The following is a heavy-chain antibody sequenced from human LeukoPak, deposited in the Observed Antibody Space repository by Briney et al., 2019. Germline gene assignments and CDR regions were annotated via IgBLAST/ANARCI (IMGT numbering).Heavy chain of an antibody. CDR1: GYTFKNFG. J-gene: IGHJ4*02. CDR3: ARDQPFGGTNNYDY. Sequence: ASAKVSCKASGYTFKNFGVTWVRQAPGQGLEWMGWISAFNGHTNYAQKFQGRVTMTTDTSTNTTYMEVRSLRSDDTAVYYCARDQPFGGTNNYDYWGQGSLVTVSS. V-gene: IGHV1-18*01. D-gene: IGHD3-16*01. CDR2: ISAFNGHT.